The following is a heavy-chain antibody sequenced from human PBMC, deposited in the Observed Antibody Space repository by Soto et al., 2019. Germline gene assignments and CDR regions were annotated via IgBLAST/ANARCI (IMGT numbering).Heavy chain of an antibody. D-gene: IGHD3-22*01. CDR3: AKMAPIVVVTEIVSFDY. V-gene: IGHV3-23*01. Sequence: EVQLLESGGGLVQPGGSLRLSCAASGFTFSSYAMSWVRQAPGKGLEWVSAISGSGGSTYYADSVKGRFTISRDNSKNTLYLQMNSLRAEDTAVYYCAKMAPIVVVTEIVSFDYWGQGTLVTVSS. J-gene: IGHJ4*02. CDR2: ISGSGGST. CDR1: GFTFSSYA.